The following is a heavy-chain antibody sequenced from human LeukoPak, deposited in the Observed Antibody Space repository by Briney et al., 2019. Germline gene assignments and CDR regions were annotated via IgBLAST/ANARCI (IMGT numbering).Heavy chain of an antibody. Sequence: GGSLRLSCAASGFTFSSFGVNWVRQAPGKGLEWVSYISSTSSTIYYADSVKGRFTISRDNAENSLYLQMNSLRDEDTAVYYCARVVVPTAIDDFWGQGTLVTVSS. J-gene: IGHJ4*02. CDR1: GFTFSSFG. CDR3: ARVVVPTAIDDF. V-gene: IGHV3-48*02. CDR2: ISSTSSTI. D-gene: IGHD5-12*01.